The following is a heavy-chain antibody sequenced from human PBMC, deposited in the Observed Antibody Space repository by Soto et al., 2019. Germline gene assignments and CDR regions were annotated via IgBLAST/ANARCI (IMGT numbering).Heavy chain of an antibody. CDR1: GGSFSGYY. J-gene: IGHJ5*02. D-gene: IGHD4-17*01. Sequence: QVQLQQWGAGLLKPSETLSLTCAVYGGSFSGYYWSWIRQPPGKGLEWIGEINHSGSTNYNPSLQSRVTISVDTSKNQFSLKLSSVTAADTAVYYCARGLKLRWPRVRENWFDPWGQGTLVTVSS. V-gene: IGHV4-34*01. CDR3: ARGLKLRWPRVRENWFDP. CDR2: INHSGST.